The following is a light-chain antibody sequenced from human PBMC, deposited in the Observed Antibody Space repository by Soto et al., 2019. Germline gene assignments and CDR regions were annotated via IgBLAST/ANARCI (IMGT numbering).Light chain of an antibody. CDR3: QQYNNWPPTT. J-gene: IGKJ5*01. CDR2: GAS. CDR1: QSVSSN. Sequence: IVMTQSPATLSVSPGERATLSCRASQSVSSNLAWYQQKPGQAPRLLIYGASTRATGIPARFSGSGSGTEFTLTISSLQSEDFAVYYCQQYNNWPPTTFGQGTRLAI. V-gene: IGKV3-15*01.